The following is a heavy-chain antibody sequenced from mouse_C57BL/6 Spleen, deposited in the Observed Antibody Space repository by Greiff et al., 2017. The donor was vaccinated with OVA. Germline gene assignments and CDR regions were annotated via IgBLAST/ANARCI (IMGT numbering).Heavy chain of an antibody. V-gene: IGHV5-4*03. CDR1: GFTFSSYA. CDR3: ASRVTSEGFAY. CDR2: ISDGGSYT. J-gene: IGHJ3*01. D-gene: IGHD2-2*01. Sequence: EVKVEESGGGLVKPGGSLKLSCAASGFTFSSYAMSWVRQTPEKRLEWVATISDGGSYTYYPDNVKGRFTISRDNAKNNLYLQMSHLKSEDTAMYYCASRVTSEGFAYWGQGTLVTVSA.